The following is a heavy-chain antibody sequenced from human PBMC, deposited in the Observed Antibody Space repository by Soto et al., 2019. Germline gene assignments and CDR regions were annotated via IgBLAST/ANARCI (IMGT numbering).Heavy chain of an antibody. CDR3: ARHYDIVGATRAIYYYYYGMDV. J-gene: IGHJ6*02. CDR1: GGSISSSSYY. Sequence: SETLSLTCTVSGGSISSSSYYWGWIRQPPGKGLEWIGSIYYSGSTYYNPSLKSRVTISVDTSKNQFSLKLSSVTAADTAVYYCARHYDIVGATRAIYYYYYGMDVWGQGTTVTLSS. CDR2: IYYSGST. D-gene: IGHD1-26*01. V-gene: IGHV4-39*01.